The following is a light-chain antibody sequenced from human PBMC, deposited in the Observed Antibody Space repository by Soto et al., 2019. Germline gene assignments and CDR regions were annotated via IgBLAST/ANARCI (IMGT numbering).Light chain of an antibody. J-gene: IGLJ1*01. V-gene: IGLV2-14*01. Sequence: QSALTQPASVSGSPGQSITISCTGTSSDVGADNSVAWYQHNPGKAPKLMIYDDSNRPSGVSSRFSGSKSANTASLSISGLEADDEAYYYCSSYTSSSTLVFGTGTKLTVL. CDR1: SSDVGADNS. CDR3: SSYTSSSTLV. CDR2: DDS.